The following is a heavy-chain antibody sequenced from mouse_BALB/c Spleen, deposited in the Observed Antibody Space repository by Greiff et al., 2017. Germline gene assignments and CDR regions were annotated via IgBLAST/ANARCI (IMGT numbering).Heavy chain of an antibody. Sequence: VQLKQSGPGLVKPSQSLSLTCSVTGYSITSGYFWNWIRQLPGNKLEWMGYLSDDGSNNYNPTLKNRISITRDTTKNQFFLKLNSVTTEDTATYDCAREMGYDSWFAYWGQGTLVTVSA. J-gene: IGHJ3*01. CDR1: GYSITSGYF. CDR2: LSDDGSN. CDR3: AREMGYDSWFAY. D-gene: IGHD2-4*01. V-gene: IGHV3-6*02.